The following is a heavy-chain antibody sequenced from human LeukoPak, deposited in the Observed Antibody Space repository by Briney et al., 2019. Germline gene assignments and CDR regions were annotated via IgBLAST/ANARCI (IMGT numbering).Heavy chain of an antibody. CDR1: GYTFTTYA. CDR3: ARPDYGDTPPRY. CDR2: INAGNGNT. J-gene: IGHJ4*02. Sequence: ASVKVSCKASGYTFTTYAMHWVRQAPGRRLEWMGWINAGNGNTKYSQKFQGRVTITSDTSASTAYMELSSLRSEDTAVYYCARPDYGDTPPRYWGQGTLVTVSS. V-gene: IGHV1-3*01. D-gene: IGHD4-17*01.